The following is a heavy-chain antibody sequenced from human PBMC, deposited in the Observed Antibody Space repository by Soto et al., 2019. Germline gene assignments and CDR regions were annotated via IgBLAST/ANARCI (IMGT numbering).Heavy chain of an antibody. CDR3: AAWSAATRTLVRVLNY. J-gene: IGHJ4*02. D-gene: IGHD2-15*01. V-gene: IGHV1-3*01. CDR1: GYTFTSYA. Sequence: ASVKVSCKASGYTFTSYAIHWVRQAPGQRLEWMGWINAGNGNTEYSQKFQGRVTITGDTSASTAYMELSSLRSEDTAVYYCAAWSAATRTLVRVLNYWCQGTLGTGSS. CDR2: INAGNGNT.